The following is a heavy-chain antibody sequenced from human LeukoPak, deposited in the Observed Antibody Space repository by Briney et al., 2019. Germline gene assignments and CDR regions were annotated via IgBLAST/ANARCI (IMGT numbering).Heavy chain of an antibody. J-gene: IGHJ4*02. D-gene: IGHD3-22*01. V-gene: IGHV1-2*02. CDR2: INPNSGGT. CDR1: GYTFTGYY. Sequence: ASVKVSCTASGYTFTGYYMHWVRQAPGQGLEWMGWINPNSGGTNYAQKFQGRVTMTRDTSISTAYMELSRLRSDDTAVYYCARDMDYYDSSGETDYCGQGSLVTVSS. CDR3: ARDMDYYDSSGETDY.